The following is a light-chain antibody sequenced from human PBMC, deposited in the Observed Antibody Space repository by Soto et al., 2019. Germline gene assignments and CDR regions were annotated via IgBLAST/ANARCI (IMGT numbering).Light chain of an antibody. CDR2: AAS. CDR3: QQSYSTPRKWM. J-gene: IGKJ1*01. V-gene: IGKV1-39*01. CDR1: QSISSY. Sequence: DIQMTQSPSSLSASVGDRVTITCRASQSISSYLNWYQQKPGKAPKLLIYAASSLQSGVPSRFSGSGSGTDFTLTISSLQPEDFATYYCQQSYSTPRKWMCGQGTKVDIK.